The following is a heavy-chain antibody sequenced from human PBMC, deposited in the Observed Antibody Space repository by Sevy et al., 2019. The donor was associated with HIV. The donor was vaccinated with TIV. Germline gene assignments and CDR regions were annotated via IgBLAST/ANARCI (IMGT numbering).Heavy chain of an antibody. CDR2: IKSKSYGGTT. CDR3: TTSLREYSSVDY. V-gene: IGHV3-15*01. J-gene: IGHJ4*02. D-gene: IGHD4-4*01. CDR1: GFTFSNAW. Sequence: GGSLSLSCAASGFTFSNAWLTWVRQAPGKGLECLGLIKSKSYGGTTDYAAPVKDRFTISRDDSKNTLYLQMNSLKTEDTAVYYCTTSLREYSSVDYWGQGTLVTVSS.